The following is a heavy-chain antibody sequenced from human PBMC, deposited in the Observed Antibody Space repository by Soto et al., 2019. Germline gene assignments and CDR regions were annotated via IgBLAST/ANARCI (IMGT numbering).Heavy chain of an antibody. V-gene: IGHV4-61*01. CDR1: GGSVSSGSYY. D-gene: IGHD3-22*01. CDR2: IYYSGST. J-gene: IGHJ4*02. CDR3: ARLVYYYDSSGRRGNFDY. Sequence: SETLSLTCTVSGGSVSSGSYYWSWIRQPPGKGLEWIGYIYYSGSTNYNPSLKSRVTISVDTSKNQFSLKLSSVTAADTAVYYCARLVYYYDSSGRRGNFDYWGQGTLVTVSS.